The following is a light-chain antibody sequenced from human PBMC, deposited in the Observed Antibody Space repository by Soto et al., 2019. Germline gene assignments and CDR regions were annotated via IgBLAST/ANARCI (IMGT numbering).Light chain of an antibody. CDR1: QSISNY. J-gene: IGKJ4*01. CDR2: AAS. V-gene: IGKV1-39*01. CDR3: QQSYSTPLT. Sequence: DIQSTQSPSSLSASVGDRVSISCRASQSISNYLNWYQQKPGKAPKLLIYAASSLQSGVPSRFSGSGSGTDFTLTISSLQPEDFATYYCQQSYSTPLTFGGGTKVDIK.